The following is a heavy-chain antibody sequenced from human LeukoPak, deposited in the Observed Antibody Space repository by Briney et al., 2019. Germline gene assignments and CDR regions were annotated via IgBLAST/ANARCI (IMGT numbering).Heavy chain of an antibody. J-gene: IGHJ4*02. CDR2: IIPIFGTA. CDR3: ARVPYCSGGSCLLRGYYFDF. V-gene: IGHV1-69*01. Sequence: SVKISCKASGGTFSSYAISWVRQAPGQGLEWMGGIIPIFGTANYAQKFQGRVTITADESTSTAYMELSSLRSEDTAVYYCARVPYCSGGSCLLRGYYFDFWGQGTLVTVSS. CDR1: GGTFSSYA. D-gene: IGHD2-15*01.